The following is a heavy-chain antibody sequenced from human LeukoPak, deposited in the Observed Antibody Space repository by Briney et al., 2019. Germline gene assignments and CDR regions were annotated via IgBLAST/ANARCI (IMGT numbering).Heavy chain of an antibody. J-gene: IGHJ6*02. Sequence: GGSLRLSCAASGSTFSSYGMHWVRQAPGKGLEWVAVISYDGSNKYYADSVKGRFTISRDNSKNTLYLQMNSLRAEDTAVYYCARDQRMYYDFWSGYYIYYYYGMDVWGQGTTVTVSS. V-gene: IGHV3-30*03. CDR2: ISYDGSNK. CDR3: ARDQRMYYDFWSGYYIYYYYGMDV. D-gene: IGHD3-3*01. CDR1: GSTFSSYG.